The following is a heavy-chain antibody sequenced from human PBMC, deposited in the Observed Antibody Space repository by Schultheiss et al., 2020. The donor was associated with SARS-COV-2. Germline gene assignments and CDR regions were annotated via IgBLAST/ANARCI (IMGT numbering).Heavy chain of an antibody. J-gene: IGHJ6*02. V-gene: IGHV1-69*06. D-gene: IGHD3-16*02. Sequence: SVKVSCKASGGTFSNYGLNWVRQAPGQGLEWMAGLFPIFGTPKYAPKFRDRVAITADKSTSTVYMEMTSLRSDDTAVYYCARGVVEGSYHYYYYGMDVWGQGTTVTVSS. CDR2: LFPIFGTP. CDR1: GGTFSNYG. CDR3: ARGVVEGSYHYYYYGMDV.